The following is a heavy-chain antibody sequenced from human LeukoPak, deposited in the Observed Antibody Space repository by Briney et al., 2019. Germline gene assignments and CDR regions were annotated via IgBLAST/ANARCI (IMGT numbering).Heavy chain of an antibody. J-gene: IGHJ4*02. CDR3: ATYRQVLLPFES. CDR1: GFTFSSYG. Sequence: AGGSLRLSCAASGFTFSSYGMSWVRQAPGKGLEWVSAISASGGSTYYADSVKGRFTISRDNSKNTLYLQMNSLRAEDTAIYFCATYRQVLLPFESWGQGTLVTVSS. D-gene: IGHD2-8*02. CDR2: ISASGGST. V-gene: IGHV3-23*01.